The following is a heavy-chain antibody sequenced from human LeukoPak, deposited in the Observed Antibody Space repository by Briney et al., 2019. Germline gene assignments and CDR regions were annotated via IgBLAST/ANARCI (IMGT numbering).Heavy chain of an antibody. J-gene: IGHJ4*02. V-gene: IGHV1-18*01. D-gene: IGHD1-26*01. Sequence: ASVTVSCKASGYTFTSYGISWVRQAPGQGLEWMGWISAYNGNTNYAQKLQGRVTMTTDTSASTAYMELSSLRSEDTAVYYCARAAGTWEDYWGQGTLVTVSS. CDR3: ARAAGTWEDY. CDR1: GYTFTSYG. CDR2: ISAYNGNT.